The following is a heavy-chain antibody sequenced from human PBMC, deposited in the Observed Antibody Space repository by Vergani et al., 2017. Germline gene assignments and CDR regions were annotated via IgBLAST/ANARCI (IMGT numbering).Heavy chain of an antibody. J-gene: IGHJ4*02. Sequence: QVQLVESGGGVVQPGRSLRLSCAASGFTFSSYGMHWVRQAPGKGLAWVAVISYDGSNKYYADSVKGRFTISRDNSKNTLYLQMNSLRAEDTAVYYCAKYQFGGNYYDSSGYYGYWGQGTLVTVSS. CDR3: AKYQFGGNYYDSSGYYGY. CDR2: ISYDGSNK. V-gene: IGHV3-30*18. D-gene: IGHD3-22*01. CDR1: GFTFSSYG.